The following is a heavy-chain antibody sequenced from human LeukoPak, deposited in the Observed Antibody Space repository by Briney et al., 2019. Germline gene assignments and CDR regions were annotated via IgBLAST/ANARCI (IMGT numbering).Heavy chain of an antibody. CDR3: ARLISSGSGSYYKYYYYYYMDV. D-gene: IGHD3-10*01. J-gene: IGHJ6*03. V-gene: IGHV4-34*01. CDR1: GLSLNNYA. Sequence: PGGSLRLSCTASGLSLNNYAMSWVRQVPGKGLEWIGEINHSGSTNYNPSLKSRVTISVDTSKNQFSLKLSSVTAADTAVYYCARLISSGSGSYYKYYYYYYMDVWGKGTTVTISS. CDR2: INHSGST.